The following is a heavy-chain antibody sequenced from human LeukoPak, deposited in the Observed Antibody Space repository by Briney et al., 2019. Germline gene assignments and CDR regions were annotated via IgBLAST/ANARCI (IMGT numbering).Heavy chain of an antibody. J-gene: IGHJ6*02. V-gene: IGHV4-39*07. CDR2: IFYSGNA. CDR3: SRSGLTGMCEYERADYYYYGMDL. CDR1: GDSINSTNYY. D-gene: IGHD2/OR15-2a*01. Sequence: SETLSLTCTVSGDSINSTNYYWAWIRQPPGKGLEWIGSIFYSGNAYYNPSLKSRVSISVDRSKNQLSLKLTSVTAADTALYYCSRSGLTGMCEYERADYYYYGMDLWGQGTAVTVFS.